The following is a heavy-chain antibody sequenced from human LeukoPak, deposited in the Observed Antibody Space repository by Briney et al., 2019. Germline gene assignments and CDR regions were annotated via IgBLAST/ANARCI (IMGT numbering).Heavy chain of an antibody. V-gene: IGHV4-34*01. Sequence: PSETLSLTGAVYGGSFSGYYWSWIRQPPGKGLEWIGEINHSGSTNYNPSLKSRVTISVDTSKNPFSLKLSSVTAADTAVYYCARRRRLVSPTFAPSGQGTPVTVSS. CDR1: GGSFSGYY. CDR2: INHSGST. D-gene: IGHD6-19*01. J-gene: IGHJ5*02. CDR3: ARRRRLVSPTFAP.